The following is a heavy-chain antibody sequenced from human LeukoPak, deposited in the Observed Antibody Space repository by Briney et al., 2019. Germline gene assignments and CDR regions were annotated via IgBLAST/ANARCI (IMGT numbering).Heavy chain of an antibody. J-gene: IGHJ6*02. D-gene: IGHD3-22*01. V-gene: IGHV1-69*13. CDR3: ARGKMYYYDSSGYYQQTSYYYYGMDV. CDR2: IIPIFGTA. Sequence: SVTVSCKASGGTFSSYAISWVRQAPGQGLEWMGGIIPIFGTANYAQKFQGRVTITADESTSTAYMELSSLRSEDTAVYYCARGKMYYYDSSGYYQQTSYYYYGMDVWGQGTTVTVSS. CDR1: GGTFSSYA.